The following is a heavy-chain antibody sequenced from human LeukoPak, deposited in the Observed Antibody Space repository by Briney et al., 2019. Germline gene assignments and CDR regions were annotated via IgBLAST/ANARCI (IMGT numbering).Heavy chain of an antibody. D-gene: IGHD3-22*01. J-gene: IGHJ3*02. CDR1: GGSISSGGYS. CDR2: IYHSGST. V-gene: IGHV4-30-2*01. Sequence: SETLSLTCAVSGGSISSGGYSWSWIRQPPGKGLEWIGYIYHSGSTYYNPSLKSRVTISVDRSKNQSSLKLSSVTAADTAVYYCARVKYDSSGYYPYAFDIWGQGTMVTVSS. CDR3: ARVKYDSSGYYPYAFDI.